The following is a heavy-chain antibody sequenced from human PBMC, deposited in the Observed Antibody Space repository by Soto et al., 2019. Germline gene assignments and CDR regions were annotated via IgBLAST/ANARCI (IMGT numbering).Heavy chain of an antibody. CDR3: ARQLAAAEMLYYYGMDV. D-gene: IGHD6-13*01. V-gene: IGHV1-69*13. CDR2: IIPIFGTA. J-gene: IGHJ6*02. Sequence: SVKVSCKASGGTFSSYAISWVRQAPGQGLEWMGGIIPIFGTANYAQKFQGRVTITADESTSTAYMELSSLRSEDTAVYYCARQLAAAEMLYYYGMDVWGQGTTVTV. CDR1: GGTFSSYA.